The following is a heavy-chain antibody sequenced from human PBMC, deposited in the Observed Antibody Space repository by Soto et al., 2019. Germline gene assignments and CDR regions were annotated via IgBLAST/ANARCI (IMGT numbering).Heavy chain of an antibody. CDR2: ISGSGGST. Sequence: GGSLRLSCAASGFTFSSYAMSWVRQAPEKGLEWVSAISGSGGSTYYADSVKGRFTISRDNSKNTLYLQMNSLRAEDTAVYYCAKAGNSSGGVFYYYYYGMDVWGQGTTVTVSS. CDR3: AKAGNSSGGVFYYYYYGMDV. D-gene: IGHD6-19*01. V-gene: IGHV3-23*01. J-gene: IGHJ6*02. CDR1: GFTFSSYA.